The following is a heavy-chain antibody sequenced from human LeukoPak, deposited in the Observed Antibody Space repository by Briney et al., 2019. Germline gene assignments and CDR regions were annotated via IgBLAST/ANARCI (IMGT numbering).Heavy chain of an antibody. D-gene: IGHD3-3*01. J-gene: IGHJ4*02. Sequence: SETLSLTCAVYGGSFSGYYWSWIRQPPGKGLEWIGYIFYSGSTNYNPSLKSRVTISVDTSKNQFSLKLSSVTAADTAVYYCVRSDDFWSGYYGYWGQGTLVTVSS. CDR3: VRSDDFWSGYYGY. CDR2: IFYSGST. V-gene: IGHV4-59*01. CDR1: GGSFSGYY.